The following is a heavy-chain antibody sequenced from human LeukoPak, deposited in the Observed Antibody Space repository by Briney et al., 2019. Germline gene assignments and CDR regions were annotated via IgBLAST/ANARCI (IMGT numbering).Heavy chain of an antibody. CDR3: AELGITMIGGV. CDR2: ISSSGSTI. D-gene: IGHD3-10*02. Sequence: QTGGSLRLSCAASGFTFSSYEMSWVRQAPGKGLEWVSYISSSGSTIYYADSVKGRFTISRDNAKNSLYLQMNSLRAEDTAVYYCAELGITMIGGVWGKGTTVTISP. V-gene: IGHV3-48*03. CDR1: GFTFSSYE. J-gene: IGHJ6*04.